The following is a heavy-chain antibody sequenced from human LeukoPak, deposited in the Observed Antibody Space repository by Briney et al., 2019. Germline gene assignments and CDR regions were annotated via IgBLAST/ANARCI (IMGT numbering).Heavy chain of an antibody. Sequence: GGSLRLSCAASGFTFSNYAIHWVRQAPGKGLEWVAVISFDGSDRYYADSVKGRFIISRDNSKNTVYLQMTSLRPEDTAVFFCARDLDTVTAFDYWGQGTLVTVSS. V-gene: IGHV3-30*04. D-gene: IGHD4-17*01. CDR1: GFTFSNYA. CDR3: ARDLDTVTAFDY. CDR2: ISFDGSDR. J-gene: IGHJ4*02.